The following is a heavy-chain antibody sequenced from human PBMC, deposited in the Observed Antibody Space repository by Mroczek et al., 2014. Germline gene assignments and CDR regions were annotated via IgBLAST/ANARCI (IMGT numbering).Heavy chain of an antibody. D-gene: IGHD2-2*01. CDR3: ARDLVVPAAKEPGVSAFDI. Sequence: QVQLVQSGAEVKKPGASVKVSCKASGYTFTSYGISWVRQAPGQGLEWMGWISAYNGNTNYAQKLQGRVTMTTDTSTSTAYMELRSLRSDDTAVYYCARDLVVPAAKEPGVSAFDIWGQGTMVTRLF. CDR2: ISAYNGNT. J-gene: IGHJ3*02. CDR1: GYTFTSYG. V-gene: IGHV1-18*01.